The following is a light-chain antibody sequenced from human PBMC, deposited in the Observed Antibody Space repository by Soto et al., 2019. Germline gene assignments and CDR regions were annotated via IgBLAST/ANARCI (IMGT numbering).Light chain of an antibody. J-gene: IGKJ1*01. CDR2: DDS. V-gene: IGKV1-5*01. CDR1: QSIIDW. CDR3: QHYNDYSPA. Sequence: DIQMTQSPSTLSASVGDRVTITCRASQSIIDWLAWYHQKPGKAPKLLIYDDSSLESGVPSRFSGSGFGTVFTLTISSLQPDDFATYYCQHYNDYSPAFGQGTKVEIK.